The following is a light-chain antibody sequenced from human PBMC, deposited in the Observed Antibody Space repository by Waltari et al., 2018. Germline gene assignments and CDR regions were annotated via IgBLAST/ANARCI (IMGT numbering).Light chain of an antibody. CDR1: QSLTRRY. Sequence: ERATRSGRASQSLTRRYLAWYQQKPGQAPRLLIYGASSRAAGIPDRFSGSGSGTDFTLTISRLEPEDFAVYYCQQYGSSVMYTFGQGTKLEIK. V-gene: IGKV3-20*01. CDR3: QQYGSSVMYT. J-gene: IGKJ2*01. CDR2: GAS.